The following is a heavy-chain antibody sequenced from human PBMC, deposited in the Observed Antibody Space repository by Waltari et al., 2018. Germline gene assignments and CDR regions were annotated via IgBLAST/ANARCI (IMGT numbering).Heavy chain of an antibody. CDR3: ARDKEYQLLLFDY. CDR2: ISSSSSYI. D-gene: IGHD2-2*01. Sequence: EVQLVESGGGLVKPGGSLRLSCAASGFTFSSYSMNWVSQAPGKGLEWVSSISSSSSYIYYADSVKGRFTISRDNAKTSLYLQMNSLRAEDTAVYYCARDKEYQLLLFDYWGQGTLVTVSS. V-gene: IGHV3-21*01. J-gene: IGHJ4*02. CDR1: GFTFSSYS.